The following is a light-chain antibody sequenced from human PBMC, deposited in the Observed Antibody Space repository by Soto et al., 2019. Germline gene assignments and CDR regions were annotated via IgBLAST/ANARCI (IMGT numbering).Light chain of an antibody. CDR1: QSVSSSY. Sequence: EIVLTQSPVTLSLSPGERATLSCRASQSVSSSYLAWYQQKPGQAPRLLIYATSSGATGIPDRFSGSGSGTDFSLTISSLEPEDFAVYYGQKYGSSRTFGQGTKGEIK. V-gene: IGKV3-20*01. J-gene: IGKJ1*01. CDR2: ATS. CDR3: QKYGSSRT.